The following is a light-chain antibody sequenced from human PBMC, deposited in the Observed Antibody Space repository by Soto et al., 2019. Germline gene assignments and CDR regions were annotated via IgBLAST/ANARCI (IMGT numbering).Light chain of an antibody. CDR3: MQLTHLPWT. V-gene: IGKV2-24*01. CDR1: QGLVHSDGNTY. J-gene: IGKJ1*01. CDR2: KIS. Sequence: DVVMTQTPLSSPVTLGQPASISCRSSQGLVHSDGNTYLSWFQQRPGQPPRLLIYKISNRFSGVPDRFSGSGPRTDVTLGINRVAADDVEVYYCMQLTHLPWTFEQGTNVEIK.